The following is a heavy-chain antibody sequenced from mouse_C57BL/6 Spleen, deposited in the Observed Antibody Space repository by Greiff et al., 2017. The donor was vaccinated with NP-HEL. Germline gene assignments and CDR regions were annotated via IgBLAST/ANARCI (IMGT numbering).Heavy chain of an antibody. Sequence: EVKLQQSGPELVKPGASVKMSCKASVYAFTNYNMHWVKQSHGKSLEWIGYINPNNGGTSYNQKFKGKATLTVNKSSSTAYMELRSLTSEDSAVYYCARHYYYGSSYDYWGQGTTLTVSS. CDR2: INPNNGGT. J-gene: IGHJ2*01. CDR3: ARHYYYGSSYDY. D-gene: IGHD1-1*01. CDR1: VYAFTNYN. V-gene: IGHV1-22*01.